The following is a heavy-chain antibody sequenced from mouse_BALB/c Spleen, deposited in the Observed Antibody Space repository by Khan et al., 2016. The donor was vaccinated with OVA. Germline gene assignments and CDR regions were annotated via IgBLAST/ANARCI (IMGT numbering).Heavy chain of an antibody. CDR3: ARSWAMDY. J-gene: IGHJ4*01. Sequence: EVQLVESGGGLVQPGGSRKLSCAASGFTFSDYGMAWVRQAPGKGPEWVAFISNLAYSIYYADTVTGRFTISREKAKNTLYLEMSTLRSEDTAMYYCARSWAMDYWGQGTSVTVSS. V-gene: IGHV5-15*02. CDR1: GFTFSDYG. CDR2: ISNLAYSI.